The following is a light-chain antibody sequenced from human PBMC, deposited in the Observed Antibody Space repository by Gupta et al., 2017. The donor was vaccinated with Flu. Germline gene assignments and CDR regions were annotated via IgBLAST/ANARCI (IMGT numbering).Light chain of an antibody. CDR2: QDS. J-gene: IGLJ3*02. CDR3: QAWDSSTAGGV. CDR1: KLGDKY. Sequence: SYELTQPPSASVSPGQTASITCSGDKLGDKYACWYHQKPGQSPVLVIYQDSKRPSGIPERFSGSNSGNTATLTISGTQAMDEADYYCQAWDSSTAGGVFGGGTKLTVL. V-gene: IGLV3-1*01.